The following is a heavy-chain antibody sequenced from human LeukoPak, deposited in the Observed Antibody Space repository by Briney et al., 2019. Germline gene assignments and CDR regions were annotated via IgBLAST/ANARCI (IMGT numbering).Heavy chain of an antibody. Sequence: SETLSLTCTLSGGSISSGYSYWSWIRQPTGKGLEWIGYIYYSGSTYYNPSLKSRVTMSVDTSKNQFSLKLSSVTAADTAVYYCPRELTYADYWGQGTLVTVSS. CDR2: IYYSGST. V-gene: IGHV4-30-4*01. CDR1: GGSISSGYSY. D-gene: IGHD4/OR15-4a*01. CDR3: PRELTYADY. J-gene: IGHJ4*02.